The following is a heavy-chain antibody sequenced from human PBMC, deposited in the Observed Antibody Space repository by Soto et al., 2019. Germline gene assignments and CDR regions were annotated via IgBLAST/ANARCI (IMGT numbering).Heavy chain of an antibody. Sequence: QVQLVQSGAEVKKPGSSVKVSCKASGGTFSSYAISWVRQAPGQGLEWMGGIIPIFGTANYAQKFQGRVTMTADESTSTAYMELSSLRSEDTAVYYCARARDHCYDSSGYYILDYWGQGTLVTVSS. D-gene: IGHD3-22*01. V-gene: IGHV1-69*01. CDR2: IIPIFGTA. CDR1: GGTFSSYA. J-gene: IGHJ4*02. CDR3: ARARDHCYDSSGYYILDY.